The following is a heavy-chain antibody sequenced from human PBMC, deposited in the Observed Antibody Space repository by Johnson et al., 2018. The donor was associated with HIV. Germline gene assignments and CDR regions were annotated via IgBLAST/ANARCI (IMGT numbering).Heavy chain of an antibody. V-gene: IGHV3-30*18. Sequence: QVQLVESGGGVVQPGRSQRLSCAASGFSFSNYGMHWVRQAPGKGLEWVAFVSYDGTNEFYADSVKGRFTVSRDSSKNTLFLQMNSLRAEDTAVYFFAKVHIAARWSDAFDIWGQGTMVTVSS. D-gene: IGHD6-6*01. CDR3: AKVHIAARWSDAFDI. CDR1: GFSFSNYG. CDR2: VSYDGTNE. J-gene: IGHJ3*02.